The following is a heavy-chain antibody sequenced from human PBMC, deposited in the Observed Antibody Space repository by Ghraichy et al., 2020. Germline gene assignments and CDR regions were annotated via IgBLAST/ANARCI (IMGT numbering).Heavy chain of an antibody. CDR3: ARAYYDFWSGYCLDY. Sequence: SQTLSLTCAVYGGSFSGYYWSWIRQPPGKGLEWIGEINHSGSTNYNPSLKSRVTISVDTSKNQFSLKLSSVTAADMAVYYCARAYYDFWSGYCLDYWGQGTLVTVSS. D-gene: IGHD3-3*01. CDR1: GGSFSGYY. V-gene: IGHV4-34*01. J-gene: IGHJ4*02. CDR2: INHSGST.